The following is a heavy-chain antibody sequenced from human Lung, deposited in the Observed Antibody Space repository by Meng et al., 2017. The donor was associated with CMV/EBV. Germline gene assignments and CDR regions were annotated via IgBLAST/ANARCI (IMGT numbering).Heavy chain of an antibody. CDR3: ARNTYYYDSSGYYTDY. J-gene: IGHJ4*02. CDR1: GYTFTSYG. D-gene: IGHD3-22*01. V-gene: IGHV1-18*01. Sequence: ASXXVSXQASGYTFTSYGISWVRQAPGQGLEWMGWISAYNGNTNYAQKLQGRVTMTTDTSTSTAYMELRSLRSDDTAVYYCARNTYYYDSSGYYTDYWGKGKLV. CDR2: ISAYNGNT.